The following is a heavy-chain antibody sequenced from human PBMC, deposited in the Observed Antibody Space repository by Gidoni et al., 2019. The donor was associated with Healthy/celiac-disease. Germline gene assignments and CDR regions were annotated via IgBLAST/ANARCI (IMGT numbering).Heavy chain of an antibody. J-gene: IGHJ4*02. Sequence: EVQLVESGGGLVQPGGSLRLSCAASGFTFSSYSMNWVRQAPGKGLELFSYISSSSSTIYYADSVKGRFTISRDNAKNSLYLQMNSLRDEDTAVYYCARETSGWYIWYFDYWGQGTLVTVSS. CDR1: GFTFSSYS. CDR2: ISSSSSTI. V-gene: IGHV3-48*02. CDR3: ARETSGWYIWYFDY. D-gene: IGHD6-19*01.